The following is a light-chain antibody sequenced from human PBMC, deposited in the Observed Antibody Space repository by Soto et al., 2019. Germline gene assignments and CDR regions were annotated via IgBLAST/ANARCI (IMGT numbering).Light chain of an antibody. Sequence: EIVLTQSPGTLSLSPGERATLSCRASQSVSSSYLAWYQQKPGQAPRLLIYGASSRATGIPNRFSGSGSGTYFTLTISRLEAEYFAEYCWQKYGSSQTFGGGTKVEIK. V-gene: IGKV3-20*01. CDR2: GAS. CDR1: QSVSSSY. J-gene: IGKJ4*01. CDR3: QKYGSSQT.